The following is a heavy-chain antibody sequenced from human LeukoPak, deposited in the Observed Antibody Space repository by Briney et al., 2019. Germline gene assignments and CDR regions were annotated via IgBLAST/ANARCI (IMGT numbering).Heavy chain of an antibody. V-gene: IGHV1-46*01. CDR2: INPSGGST. CDR1: GYTFTSYY. J-gene: IGHJ4*02. Sequence: ASVKVSCKASGYTFTSYYMHWVRQAPGQGLEWMGIINPSGGSTSYAQKLQGRVTMTRDMSTSTVYMELSSLRSEDTAVYYCASDGITPGPSFDYWGQGTLVTVSS. CDR3: ASDGITPGPSFDY. D-gene: IGHD4-23*01.